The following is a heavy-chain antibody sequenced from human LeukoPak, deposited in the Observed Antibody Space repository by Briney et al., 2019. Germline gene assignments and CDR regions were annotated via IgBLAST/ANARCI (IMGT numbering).Heavy chain of an antibody. CDR1: EFSVGSNY. CDR3: AKDALERVATIQGPSGY. Sequence: GGSLRLSCAASEFSVGSNYMTWVRQAPGKGLEWVSLIYSGGSTYYADSVKGRFTISRDNSKNTLYLQMNSLRAEDTAVYYCAKDALERVATIQGPSGYWGQGTLVTVSS. CDR2: IYSGGST. V-gene: IGHV3-66*01. J-gene: IGHJ4*02. D-gene: IGHD5-12*01.